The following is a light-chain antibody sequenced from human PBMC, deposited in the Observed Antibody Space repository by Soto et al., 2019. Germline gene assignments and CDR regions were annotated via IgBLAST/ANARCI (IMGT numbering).Light chain of an antibody. Sequence: EIVLTQSPGTLSLSPGERATLTCRAGQSVKSNYLAWYQQKPGQAPRLLIYGISKRATDIPDRFSGSGYGTEFTLTLRTLPTDAFETYYCHNHGQWPINFGQGTPLAI. J-gene: IGKJ5*01. CDR1: QSVKSNY. CDR3: HNHGQWPIN. CDR2: GIS. V-gene: IGKV3-20*01.